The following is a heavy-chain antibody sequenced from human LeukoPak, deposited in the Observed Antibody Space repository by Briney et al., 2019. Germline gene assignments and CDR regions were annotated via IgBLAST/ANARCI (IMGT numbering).Heavy chain of an antibody. CDR3: ARDPIAVAGPVSWFDY. CDR1: GFTFDDYG. V-gene: IGHV3-20*04. J-gene: IGHJ4*02. D-gene: IGHD6-19*01. Sequence: GGSLRLSCAASGFTFDDYGMSWVRQAPGKGLEWVSGINWNGGSTGYADSVKGRFTISRDNAKNSLYLQMNSLRAEDTALYYCARDPIAVAGPVSWFDYWGQGTLVTVSS. CDR2: INWNGGST.